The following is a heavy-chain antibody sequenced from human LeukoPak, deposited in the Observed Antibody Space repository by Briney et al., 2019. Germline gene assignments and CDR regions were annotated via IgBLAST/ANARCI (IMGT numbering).Heavy chain of an antibody. CDR3: ARGSHTMVGGAISYYYYYMDV. V-gene: IGHV4-31*03. Sequence: PSETLSLTCTVSGGSISSGGYYWSWIRQHPGKGLEWIGYIYYSGSTYYNPSLKSRVTISVDTSKNQFSLKLSSVTAADTAVYYCARGSHTMVGGAISYYYYYMDVWGKGTTVTVSS. CDR2: IYYSGST. CDR1: GGSISSGGYY. D-gene: IGHD3-10*01. J-gene: IGHJ6*03.